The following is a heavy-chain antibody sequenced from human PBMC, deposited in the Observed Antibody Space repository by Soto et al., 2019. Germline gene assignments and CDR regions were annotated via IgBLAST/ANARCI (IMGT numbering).Heavy chain of an antibody. CDR1: GYSFTSYW. CDR2: IYPGDSDT. J-gene: IGHJ4*02. V-gene: IGHV5-51*01. D-gene: IGHD2-21*01. Sequence: GESLKISCKGSGYSFTSYWIGWVRQMPGKGLEWMGIIYPGDSDTRYSPSFQGQVTISADKSISTAYLQWRSLKASDTAMYYCARHFSPIPYYFDYWGQGTLVTVSS. CDR3: ARHFSPIPYYFDY.